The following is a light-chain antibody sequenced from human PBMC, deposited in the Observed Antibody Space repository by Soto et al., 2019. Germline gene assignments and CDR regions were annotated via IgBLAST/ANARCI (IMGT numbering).Light chain of an antibody. CDR1: TSDVGSHNL. CDR3: CSCTLSQGTNYV. CDR2: EGS. Sequence: QSVLTQPASVSGSPGQSIAISCTGTTSDVGSHNLVSWYQQHPGKAPKLLIYEGSKRPSGVSDRFSGSKSGNTASLTISGLQAEDEADYFCCSCTLSQGTNYVFGTGTKLTVL. J-gene: IGLJ1*01. V-gene: IGLV2-23*01.